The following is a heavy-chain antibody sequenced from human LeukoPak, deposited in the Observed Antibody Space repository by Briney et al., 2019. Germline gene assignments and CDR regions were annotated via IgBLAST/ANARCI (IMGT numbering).Heavy chain of an antibody. CDR2: INPSGGST. CDR3: ARDHSRTEGGISFWWFDP. Sequence: GASVTVSCKASGYTFTSYYMHWVRQAPGQGLEWMGIINPSGGSTSYAQKFQGRVTMTRDTSTSTDYMELSSLRSEDTAIYYCARDHSRTEGGISFWWFDPWGQGTLVTVSS. V-gene: IGHV1-46*01. J-gene: IGHJ5*02. D-gene: IGHD3-10*01. CDR1: GYTFTSYY.